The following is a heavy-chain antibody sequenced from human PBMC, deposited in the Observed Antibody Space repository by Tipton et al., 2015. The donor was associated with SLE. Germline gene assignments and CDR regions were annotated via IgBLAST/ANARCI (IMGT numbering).Heavy chain of an antibody. D-gene: IGHD6-13*01. V-gene: IGHV4-39*01. CDR1: GGSISSYY. J-gene: IGHJ4*02. CDR2: IYYSGST. CDR3: ARHLRSLYYFDY. Sequence: TLSLTCTVSGGSISSYYWGWIRQPPGKGLEWIGSIYYSGSTYYNPSLKSRVTISVDTSKNQFSLNLSSVTAADTAVYYCARHLRSLYYFDYWGQGTLVTVSS.